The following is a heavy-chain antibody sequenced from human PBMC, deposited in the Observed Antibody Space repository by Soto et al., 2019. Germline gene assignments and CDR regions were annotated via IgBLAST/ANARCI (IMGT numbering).Heavy chain of an antibody. CDR2: IIPIFGTA. CDR3: ARDGGRHSGGIDY. CDR1: GGTFSSYS. V-gene: IGHV1-69*01. Sequence: QVQLVQSGAEVKKPGSSVKVSCKASGGTFSSYSINWVRQAPGQGLAWMGAIIPIFGTANYAQKFQGRVTITADESTSTAYMELSSLRSEYTAVYYCARDGGRHSGGIDYWGQGNLVTVSS. J-gene: IGHJ4*02. D-gene: IGHD1-26*01.